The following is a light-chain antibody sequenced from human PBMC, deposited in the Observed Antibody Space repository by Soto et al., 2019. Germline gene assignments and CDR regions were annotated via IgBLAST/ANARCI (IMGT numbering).Light chain of an antibody. CDR2: TTS. V-gene: IGKV1-39*01. CDR3: QQSYNSPLT. J-gene: IGKJ4*01. Sequence: DIQMTQSPSSLSASVGARVTITCRASQSVSSYVNWYKQKPGIAPKLLIDTTSELESGVPSTFSGSGSGTDFTLTISSLQPEDFATDYWQQSYNSPLTVGGDTNVEVK. CDR1: QSVSSY.